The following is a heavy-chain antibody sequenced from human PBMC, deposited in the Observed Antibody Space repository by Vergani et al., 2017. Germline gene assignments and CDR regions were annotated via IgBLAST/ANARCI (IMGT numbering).Heavy chain of an antibody. J-gene: IGHJ4*02. CDR1: GFTFSSYS. Sequence: EVQLVESGGGLVKPGGSLRLSCAASGFTFSSYSMNWVRQAPGKGLEWVSSISSSSSYIYYADSVKGRFTISRDNSKNTLYLQMNSLRAEDTAVYYCARGDGENIDYWGQGTLVTVSS. V-gene: IGHV3-21*01. CDR2: ISSSSSYI. CDR3: ARGDGENIDY. D-gene: IGHD3-3*01.